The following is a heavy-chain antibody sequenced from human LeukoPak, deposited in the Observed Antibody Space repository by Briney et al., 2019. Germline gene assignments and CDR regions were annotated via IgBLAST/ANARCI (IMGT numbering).Heavy chain of an antibody. CDR3: ARPSVLGPNTDY. CDR1: GFTSSDYW. CDR2: IEQDGSEK. Sequence: GGSLRLSCTASGFTSSDYWMRWVRQTPGKGLEWVASIEQDGSEKFYVDSVKGRFTISRDNAKNSLFLQMNSLRADDTAVYYCARPSVLGPNTDYWGQGTLVTVSS. V-gene: IGHV3-7*01. D-gene: IGHD4/OR15-4a*01. J-gene: IGHJ4*02.